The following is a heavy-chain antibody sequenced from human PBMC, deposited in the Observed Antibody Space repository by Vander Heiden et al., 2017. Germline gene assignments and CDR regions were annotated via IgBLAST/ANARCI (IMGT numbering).Heavy chain of an antibody. J-gene: IGHJ4*02. V-gene: IGHV1-2*02. CDR1: GYTFTGYY. D-gene: IGHD3-16*01. Sequence: QVQLVQSGAEVKTPGASVKVSRKASGYTFTGYYMHWVRQAPGQGREWMGWINPNRGGTNYAQKFQGRVTMTRDTSISTAYMELSRLRSDDTAVYYCAPGGEGDFINWGQGTLVTVSS. CDR3: APGGEGDFIN. CDR2: INPNRGGT.